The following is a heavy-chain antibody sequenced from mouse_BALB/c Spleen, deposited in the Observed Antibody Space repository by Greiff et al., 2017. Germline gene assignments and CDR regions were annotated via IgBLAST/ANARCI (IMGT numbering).Heavy chain of an antibody. CDR3: ARDYYYGSFDY. V-gene: IGHV7-3*02. Sequence: EVKLVESGGGLVQPGGSLRLSCATSGFTFTDYYMSWVRQPPGKALEWLGFIRNKANGYTTEYSASVKGRFTISRDNSQSILYLQMNTLRAEDSATDYCARDYYYGSFDYWGQGTTLTVSS. J-gene: IGHJ2*01. CDR2: IRNKANGYTT. CDR1: GFTFTDYY. D-gene: IGHD1-1*01.